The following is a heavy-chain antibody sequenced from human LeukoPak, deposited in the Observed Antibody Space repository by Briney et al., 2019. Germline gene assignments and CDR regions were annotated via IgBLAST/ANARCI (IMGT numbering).Heavy chain of an antibody. CDR2: ISGSGGST. D-gene: IGHD3-22*01. J-gene: IGHJ4*02. CDR3: AKKTYYYDSSGYPYFDY. V-gene: IGHV3-23*01. CDR1: SFIFRIYP. Sequence: PGGSLRLSCSASSFIFRIYPMSWARHAPGEGLEWVSDISGSGGSTYYADSVKGRFTISRDNSKNTLYLQMNSLRAEDTAVYYCAKKTYYYDSSGYPYFDYWGQGTLVTVSS.